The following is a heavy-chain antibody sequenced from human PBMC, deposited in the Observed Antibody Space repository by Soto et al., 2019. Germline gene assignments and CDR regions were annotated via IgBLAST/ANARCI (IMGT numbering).Heavy chain of an antibody. CDR2: ISRSSTGI. Sequence: EVQLVESGGGLVQPGGSLRLSCAASGFTFSLYSMSWVRQAPGKGLGWVSYISRSSTGIHYADSVKGRFTISRDDVTNSMHLPMNSLRDGDTAVYYCARAVTWGLDVWGQGTTVSISS. CDR1: GFTFSLYS. V-gene: IGHV3-48*02. J-gene: IGHJ6*01. CDR3: ARAVTWGLDV. D-gene: IGHD3-10*01.